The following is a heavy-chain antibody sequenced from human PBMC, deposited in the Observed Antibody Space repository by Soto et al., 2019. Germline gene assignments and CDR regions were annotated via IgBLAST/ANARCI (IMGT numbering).Heavy chain of an antibody. CDR2: IIPIFGTA. CDR1: GGTFSSYA. Sequence: QVQLVQSGAEVKKPGSSVKVSCKASGGTFSSYAISWVRQAPGQGLEWMGGIIPIFGTANYAQKFQGRVTITANESTSTAYMELSSLRSEDTAVYYCAIRSEYIGGGYGYFDYWGQGTLVTVSS. J-gene: IGHJ4*02. D-gene: IGHD6-6*01. V-gene: IGHV1-69*01. CDR3: AIRSEYIGGGYGYFDY.